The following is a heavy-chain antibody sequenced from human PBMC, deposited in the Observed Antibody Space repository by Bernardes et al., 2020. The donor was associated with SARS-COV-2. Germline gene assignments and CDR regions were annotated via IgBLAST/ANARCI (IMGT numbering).Heavy chain of an antibody. J-gene: IGHJ6*02. CDR1: GYTFTGYY. D-gene: IGHD6-13*01. Sequence: ASVKVSCKASGYTFTGYYMHWVRQAPGQGLEWMGWINPNSGGTNYAQKFQGWVTMTRDTSISTAYMELSRLRSDDTAVYYCARAAAAGTYYYYYYGMDVWGQGTTVTVSS. V-gene: IGHV1-2*04. CDR3: ARAAAAGTYYYYYYGMDV. CDR2: INPNSGGT.